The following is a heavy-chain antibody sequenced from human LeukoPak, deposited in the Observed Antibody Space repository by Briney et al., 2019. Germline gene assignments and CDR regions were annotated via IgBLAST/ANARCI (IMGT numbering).Heavy chain of an antibody. CDR2: IYYSGST. Sequence: SETLSLTCTVSGGSISSYYWSWIRQPPGKGLEWIGYIYYSGSTNYNPSLKSRVTISVDTSKNQFSLKLSPVTAADTAVYYCVGGARAKYGSGSYFRYYYYMDVWGKGTTVTVSS. J-gene: IGHJ6*03. D-gene: IGHD3-10*01. CDR3: VGGARAKYGSGSYFRYYYYMDV. CDR1: GGSISSYY. V-gene: IGHV4-59*01.